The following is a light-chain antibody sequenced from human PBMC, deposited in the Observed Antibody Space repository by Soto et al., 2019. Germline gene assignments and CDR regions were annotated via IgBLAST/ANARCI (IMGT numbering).Light chain of an antibody. CDR1: SSDVCGYNY. V-gene: IGLV2-14*01. CDR3: SSYTSSSTRV. J-gene: IGLJ3*02. Sequence: QSVPTQPASVSGSPGQSITISCTGTSSDVCGYNYVSWYQQHPGKAPKLLIYEVSKRASGVSTRFPGSKSGNTASLTISGLQPEDETDYYCSSYTSSSTRVFGRGTKLPDL. CDR2: EVS.